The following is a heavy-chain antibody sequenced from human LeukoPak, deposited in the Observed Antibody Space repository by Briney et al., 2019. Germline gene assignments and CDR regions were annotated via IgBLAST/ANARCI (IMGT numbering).Heavy chain of an antibody. J-gene: IGHJ6*02. CDR3: AKDHDSSGYYYWYYYYGMDV. V-gene: IGHV3-30*18. CDR2: ISYDGSNK. D-gene: IGHD3-22*01. Sequence: GGSLRVSCAASGFTFISYGMHWVRQALGKGLEWVAVISYDGSNKYYADSVKGRFTISRDNSKNTLYLQMNSLRAEDTAVYYCAKDHDSSGYYYWYYYYGMDVWGQGTTVTVSS. CDR1: GFTFISYG.